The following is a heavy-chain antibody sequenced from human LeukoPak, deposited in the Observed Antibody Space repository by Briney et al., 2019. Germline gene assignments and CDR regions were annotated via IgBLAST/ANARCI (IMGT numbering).Heavy chain of an antibody. D-gene: IGHD5-24*01. Sequence: PSETLSLTCAVYGGSFSGYYWSWIRQPPGKGLEWIGEINRSGSTNYNPSLKSRVTISVDTSKNQFSLKLSSVTAADTAVYYCARRQVEMATILGRRKYYFDYWGQGTLVTVSS. V-gene: IGHV4-34*01. CDR2: INRSGST. J-gene: IGHJ4*02. CDR1: GGSFSGYY. CDR3: ARRQVEMATILGRRKYYFDY.